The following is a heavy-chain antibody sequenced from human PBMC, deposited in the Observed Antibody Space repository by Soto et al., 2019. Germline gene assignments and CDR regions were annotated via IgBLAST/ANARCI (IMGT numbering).Heavy chain of an antibody. CDR2: IIPIFGTA. Sequence: QVQLVQSGAEVKKPGSSVKVSCKASGGTFSSYSINWVRQAPGQGLEWMGEIIPIFGTANYAHNFKGRVTITADQSTSTAYMELNSLRSDDTAVYYCAREVGYGDFSAALLDWGQGTLVTVSS. D-gene: IGHD4-17*01. CDR3: AREVGYGDFSAALLD. CDR1: GGTFSSYS. J-gene: IGHJ4*02. V-gene: IGHV1-69*01.